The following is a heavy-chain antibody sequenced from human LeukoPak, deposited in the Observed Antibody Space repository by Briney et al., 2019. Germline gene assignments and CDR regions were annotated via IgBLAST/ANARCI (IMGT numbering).Heavy chain of an antibody. D-gene: IGHD1-26*01. Sequence: GASVRVSCTASGYTFTSYGISWVRQAPGHGLEWMGWISAYNGNTNYAQKLQGRVTMTTDTSTSTAYMELRSLRSDDTAVYYCARQVWDVGFDYWGQGTLVTVSS. V-gene: IGHV1-18*04. CDR3: ARQVWDVGFDY. CDR1: GYTFTSYG. CDR2: ISAYNGNT. J-gene: IGHJ4*02.